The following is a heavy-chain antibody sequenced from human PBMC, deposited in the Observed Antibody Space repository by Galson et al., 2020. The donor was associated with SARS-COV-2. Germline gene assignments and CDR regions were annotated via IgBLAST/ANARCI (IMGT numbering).Heavy chain of an antibody. CDR1: GGSFSDYY. J-gene: IGHJ6*02. V-gene: IGHV4-34*01. D-gene: IGHD3-3*01. CDR3: ARVGFWSGYSYYYGMDV. Sequence: SETLSLTCAVYGGSFSDYYWSWIRQPPGKGLEWIGEINHSGSTNYNPSLKSRVTISVDKSKNQFSLKLSSVTAADTAVYYCARVGFWSGYSYYYGMDVWGQGTTVTVAS. CDR2: INHSGST.